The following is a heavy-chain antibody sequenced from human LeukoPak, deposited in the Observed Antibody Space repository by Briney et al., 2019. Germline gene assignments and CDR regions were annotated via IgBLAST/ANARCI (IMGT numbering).Heavy chain of an antibody. Sequence: GGSLRLSCAASGFAFSTYTMNWVRQAPGKGLEWVSSISRSSSHIYYADSVKGRFTISRDNAKNSLYLQMNSLRAEDTAVYYCAGEIGEVVPLIGDFDYWGQGTLVTVSS. CDR1: GFAFSTYT. CDR2: ISRSSSHI. J-gene: IGHJ4*02. CDR3: AGEIGEVVPLIGDFDY. V-gene: IGHV3-21*01. D-gene: IGHD3-22*01.